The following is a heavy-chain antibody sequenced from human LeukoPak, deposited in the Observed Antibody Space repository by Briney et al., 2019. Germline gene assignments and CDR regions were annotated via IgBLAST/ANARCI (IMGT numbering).Heavy chain of an antibody. D-gene: IGHD6-19*01. CDR1: GYTFTGYY. J-gene: IGHJ4*02. CDR2: INPNSGGT. CDR3: AKGDAVAGTSDFDY. Sequence: VSVKVSCKASGYTFTGYYMHWVRQAPGQGLEWMGRINPNSGGTNYAQKFQGRVTMTRDTSISTAYMELSRLRSDDTAVYYCAKGDAVAGTSDFDYWGQGTLVTVSS. V-gene: IGHV1-2*06.